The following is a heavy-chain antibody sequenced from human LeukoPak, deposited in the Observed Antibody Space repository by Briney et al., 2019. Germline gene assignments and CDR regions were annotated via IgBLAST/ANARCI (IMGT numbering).Heavy chain of an antibody. D-gene: IGHD3-3*01. CDR1: GGSISSSSYY. J-gene: IGHJ5*02. CDR2: IYYSGST. Sequence: PSETLSLTCTVSGGSISSSSYYWGWIRQPPGKGLEWIGSIYYSGSTYYNPSLKSRVTISVDTSKNQFSLKLSSVTAADTAVYYCARLGRNTIFGVVTQHWFDPWGQGTLVTVSS. CDR3: ARLGRNTIFGVVTQHWFDP. V-gene: IGHV4-39*01.